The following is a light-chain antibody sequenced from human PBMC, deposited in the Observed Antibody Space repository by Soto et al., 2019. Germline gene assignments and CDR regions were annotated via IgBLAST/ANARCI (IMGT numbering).Light chain of an antibody. CDR1: QIVSSN. CDR2: GAS. V-gene: IGKV3-15*01. CDR3: QQYNNWPLT. Sequence: EMVMTQSPATLSVSPGERATLSCRASQIVSSNLAWYQQKPGQAPRLLIYGASTRATGIPARFSGSGSGTEFTLTISSLQSEDFAVYYCQQYNNWPLTFGGGTKVDIK. J-gene: IGKJ4*01.